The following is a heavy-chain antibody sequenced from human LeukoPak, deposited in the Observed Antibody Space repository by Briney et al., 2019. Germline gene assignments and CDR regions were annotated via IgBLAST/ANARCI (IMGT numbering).Heavy chain of an antibody. V-gene: IGHV3-23*01. D-gene: IGHD4-17*01. Sequence: GGSLRLSCAASGFTFSTYAMSWVRQAPGKGLEWVSSISGSGDSTYYGDSVKGRFTISRDYSKNTLFLQMNSLRAEDTAVYYCAKWARNYGDYRAFDYWGQGTLVTVSS. CDR3: AKWARNYGDYRAFDY. CDR2: ISGSGDST. CDR1: GFTFSTYA. J-gene: IGHJ4*02.